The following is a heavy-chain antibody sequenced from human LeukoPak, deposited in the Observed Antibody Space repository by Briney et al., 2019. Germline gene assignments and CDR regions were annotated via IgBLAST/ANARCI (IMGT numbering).Heavy chain of an antibody. CDR3: AKAVPGTDVFDS. Sequence: SVKVSCKASGGTFSRYAFTWARQAPGQGLEWMGRIIPILGLANSAQKFQGRVTITADKSTNTAYMELSSLRSEDTAVYYCAKAVPGTDVFDSWGQGTLVTVSS. V-gene: IGHV1-69*04. J-gene: IGHJ4*02. CDR2: IIPILGLA. CDR1: GGTFSRYA. D-gene: IGHD6-19*01.